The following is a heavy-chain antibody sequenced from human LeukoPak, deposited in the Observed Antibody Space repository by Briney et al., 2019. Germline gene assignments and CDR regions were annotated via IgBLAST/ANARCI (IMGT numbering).Heavy chain of an antibody. CDR2: INPNSGGT. CDR3: ARALPIVATSFDY. CDR1: GYTFTGYY. V-gene: IGHV1-2*02. D-gene: IGHD5-12*01. J-gene: IGHJ4*02. Sequence: ASVKVSCKASGYTFTGYYMHWVRQAPGQGLEWMGWINPNSGGTNYAQKFQGRVAMTKDTSISTAYMELSRLRSDDTAVYYCARALPIVATSFDYWGQGTLVTVSS.